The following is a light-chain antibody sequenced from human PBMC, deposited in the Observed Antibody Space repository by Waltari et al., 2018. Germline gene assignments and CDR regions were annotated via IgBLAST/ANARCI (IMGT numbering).Light chain of an antibody. CDR1: QSVLYSANNKDY. CDR2: WAS. J-gene: IGKJ4*01. Sequence: DIVMTQSPDSLAVSLGERATINCKSSQSVLYSANNKDYLAWYQQKPGQPAKLLIYWASTREFGVPDRFSGSGSGTDFTLTISSLQAEDVAVYYCQQYYSIPLTFGGGTKEEIK. V-gene: IGKV4-1*01. CDR3: QQYYSIPLT.